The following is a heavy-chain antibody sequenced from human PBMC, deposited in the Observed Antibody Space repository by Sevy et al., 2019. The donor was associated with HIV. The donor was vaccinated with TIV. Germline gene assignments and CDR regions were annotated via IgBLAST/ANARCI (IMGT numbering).Heavy chain of an antibody. CDR1: GFTFSSYA. J-gene: IGHJ6*02. CDR2: ISGSGGST. Sequence: GGSLRLSCAASGFTFSSYATSWVRQAPGKGLEWVSAISGSGGSTYYADSVKGRFTISRDNSKNTLYLQMNSLRAEDTAVYYCAKGYCSSTSCYWEPKNYGMDVWGQGTTVTVSS. D-gene: IGHD2-2*01. V-gene: IGHV3-23*01. CDR3: AKGYCSSTSCYWEPKNYGMDV.